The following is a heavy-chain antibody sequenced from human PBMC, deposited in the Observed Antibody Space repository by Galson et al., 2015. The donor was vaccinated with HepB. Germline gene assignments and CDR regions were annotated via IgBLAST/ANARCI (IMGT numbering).Heavy chain of an antibody. CDR1: GFTFNSYA. Sequence: SLRLSCAASGFTFNSYAMHWVRQAPGKGLEWVTVTSYDGRVTYYTDSVKGRFTISRDDSKNTLYLQMNSLRGEDTAAYYCARDLVRGEPDYFDYGGQGTLVSVSS. CDR3: ARDLVRGEPDYFDY. D-gene: IGHD3-10*01. V-gene: IGHV3-30*04. J-gene: IGHJ4*02. CDR2: TSYDGRVT.